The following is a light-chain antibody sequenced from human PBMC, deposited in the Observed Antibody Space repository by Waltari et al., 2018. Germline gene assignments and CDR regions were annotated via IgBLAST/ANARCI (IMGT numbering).Light chain of an antibody. CDR3: QQCGSSPPYA. Sequence: DIVLTQSPGTLSLSPGERATLSCRASQSVYSNYLAWYQQKVGQAPRLVIFGASRRAAGIPDRFSGSGSGTDFTLTIDRLESEDSAVYYCQQCGSSPPYAFGQGTKLEIK. CDR1: QSVYSNY. V-gene: IGKV3-20*01. J-gene: IGKJ2*01. CDR2: GAS.